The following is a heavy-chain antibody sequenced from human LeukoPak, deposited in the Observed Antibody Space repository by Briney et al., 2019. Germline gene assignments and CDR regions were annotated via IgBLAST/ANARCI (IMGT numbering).Heavy chain of an antibody. CDR3: ARHYSISGEQLWFYFDY. V-gene: IGHV4-39*01. J-gene: IGHJ4*02. Sequence: PSETLSLTCTVSGGSISSSSYYWGWIRQPPGKGLEWIGSIYHSGSTYYNPSLKSRVTISVDTSKNQFSLKLSSVTAADTAVYYCARHYSISGEQLWFYFDYWGQGTLVTVSS. CDR1: GGSISSSSYY. CDR2: IYHSGST. D-gene: IGHD5-18*01.